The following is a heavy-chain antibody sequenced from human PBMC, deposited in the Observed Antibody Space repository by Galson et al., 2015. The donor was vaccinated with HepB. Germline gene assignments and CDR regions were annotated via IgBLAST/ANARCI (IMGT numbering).Heavy chain of an antibody. V-gene: IGHV3-48*02. D-gene: IGHD6-19*01. CDR2: ISSSSSTI. CDR3: AREVSSGWYVRYFDY. J-gene: IGHJ4*02. CDR1: GFTFSSYS. Sequence: SLRLSCAASGFTFSSYSMNWVRQAPGKGLEWVSYISSSSSTIYYADSVKGRFTISRDNAKNSLYLQMNSLRDEDTAVYYCAREVSSGWYVRYFDYWGQGTLVPVSS.